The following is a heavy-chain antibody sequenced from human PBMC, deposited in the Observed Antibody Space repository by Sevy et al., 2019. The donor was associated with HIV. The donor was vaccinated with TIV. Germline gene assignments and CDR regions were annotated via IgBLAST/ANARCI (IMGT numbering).Heavy chain of an antibody. CDR2: ISSSGTTI. CDR1: GFTFSSYE. J-gene: IGHJ5*02. D-gene: IGHD3-22*01. CDR3: ARVDANYDKGFDP. Sequence: GGSLRLSCEASGFTFSSYEMNWVRQAPGKGLEWVSYISSSGTTIKYADSVKGRFTISRDNANNSLYMQMNSLRAEETAVYYCARVDANYDKGFDPWGQGTLVTVSS. V-gene: IGHV3-48*03.